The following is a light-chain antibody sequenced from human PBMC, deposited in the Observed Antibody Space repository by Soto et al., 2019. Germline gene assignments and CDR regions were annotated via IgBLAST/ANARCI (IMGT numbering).Light chain of an antibody. CDR2: DVN. V-gene: IGLV2-14*01. J-gene: IGLJ2*01. CDR3: SSYSSGTTPVL. Sequence: QSALTQPASVSGSPGQSVTISCTGTTSDIGGYNYVSWYQQFPGKAPQLLIYDVNDRPSGVSDRFSGSKSGSTASLTISGLLTEDEALYYCSSYSSGTTPVLFGGGTKLTVL. CDR1: TSDIGGYNY.